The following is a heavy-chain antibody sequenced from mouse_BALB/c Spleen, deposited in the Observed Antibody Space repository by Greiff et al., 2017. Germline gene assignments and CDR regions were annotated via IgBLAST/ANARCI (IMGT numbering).Heavy chain of an antibody. CDR2: ISYSGST. J-gene: IGHJ3*01. CDR1: GDSITSGY. D-gene: IGHD1-1*01. V-gene: IGHV3-8*02. Sequence: VHVKQSGPSLVKPSQTLSLTCSVTGDSITSGYWNWIRKFPGNKLEYMGYISYSGSTYYNPSLKSRISITRDTSKNQYYLQLNSVTTEDTATYYCARSLYYGSPWFAYWGQGTLVTVSA. CDR3: ARSLYYGSPWFAY.